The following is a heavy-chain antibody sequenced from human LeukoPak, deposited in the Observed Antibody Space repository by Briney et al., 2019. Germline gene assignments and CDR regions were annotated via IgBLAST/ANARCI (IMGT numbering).Heavy chain of an antibody. CDR3: CLYSSSYYHFDY. Sequence: GGSLRLSCAASGFTFGNAWMSWVRQAPGKGLEWVGRIKSITDGATIDYAAPVKGRFTISRDDSTNTLYLQIDSLKTEDTAVYFCCLYSSSYYHFDYWGQGTLVTVSS. V-gene: IGHV3-15*01. CDR1: GFTFGNAW. CDR2: IKSITDGATI. J-gene: IGHJ4*02. D-gene: IGHD6-13*01.